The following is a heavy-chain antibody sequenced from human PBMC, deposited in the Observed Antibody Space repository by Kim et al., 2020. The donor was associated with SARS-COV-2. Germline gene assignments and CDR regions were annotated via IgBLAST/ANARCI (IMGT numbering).Heavy chain of an antibody. CDR3: ARAYYDSSGYYYFDY. Sequence: DSVKRRFTISRDNAKNSLYLQMNSRRAEDTAVYYCARAYYDSSGYYYFDYWGQGTLVTVSS. D-gene: IGHD3-22*01. J-gene: IGHJ4*02. V-gene: IGHV3-11*06.